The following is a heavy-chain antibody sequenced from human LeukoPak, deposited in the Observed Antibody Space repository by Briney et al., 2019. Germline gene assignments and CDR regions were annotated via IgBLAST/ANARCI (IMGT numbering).Heavy chain of an antibody. CDR2: ISSSSGSI. CDR1: GFTFSSYS. D-gene: IGHD5-12*01. J-gene: IGHJ4*02. CDR3: ARGLYSGYDRTYFDY. V-gene: IGHV3-48*01. Sequence: GGSLRLSCAASGFTFSSYSMNWVRQAPGKGLEWISYISSSSGSIYYADSVKGRFTISRDNSKNTLYLQMNSLRAEDTAVYYCARGLYSGYDRTYFDYWGQGTLVTVSS.